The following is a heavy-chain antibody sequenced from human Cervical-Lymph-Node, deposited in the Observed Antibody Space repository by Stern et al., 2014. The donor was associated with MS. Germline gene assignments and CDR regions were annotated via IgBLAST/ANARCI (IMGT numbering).Heavy chain of an antibody. J-gene: IGHJ4*02. CDR3: ARHYGYYFDF. V-gene: IGHV5-51*01. Sequence: VQLVESGVEVKKPGESLKISCKVSENIFSNFWIGWLRQMPGKGLEYVGIIYPDDSDTKYSPSFEGQVTISADKSINPAYLHWSSLKASDTAIYYCARHYGYYFDFWGQGTLVTVSS. CDR1: ENIFSNFW. D-gene: IGHD4-17*01. CDR2: IYPDDSDT.